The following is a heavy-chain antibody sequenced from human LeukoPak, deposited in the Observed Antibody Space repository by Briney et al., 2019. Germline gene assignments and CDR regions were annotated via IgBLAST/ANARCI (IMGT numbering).Heavy chain of an antibody. J-gene: IGHJ4*02. CDR2: IHSYGRST. V-gene: IGHV3-74*01. CDR3: VRRSTFYSGSGSYPHFDS. D-gene: IGHD3-10*01. CDR1: GFTLCGYW. Sequence: PGGSLRLSRAASGFTLCGYWMHWVPPVPGKGLVWVSDIHSYGRSTSFAKSLKGRFTISRDNAKNKVYLQMTNLRAEDTAVYYCVRRSTFYSGSGSYPHFDSWGRGTLGTVSS.